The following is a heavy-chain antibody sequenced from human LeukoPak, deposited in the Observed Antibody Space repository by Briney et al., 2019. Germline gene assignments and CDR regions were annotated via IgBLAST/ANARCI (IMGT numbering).Heavy chain of an antibody. CDR2: ISYDGSNK. CDR3: AKEGVSGSYYFPY. CDR1: GFTFSSYG. J-gene: IGHJ4*02. Sequence: GGSLRLSCAAPGFTFSSYGMHWVRQAPGKGLEWVAVISYDGSNKYYADSVKGRFTISRDNSKNTLYLQMNSLRAEDTAVYYCAKEGVSGSYYFPYWGQGTLVTVSS. V-gene: IGHV3-30*18. D-gene: IGHD1-26*01.